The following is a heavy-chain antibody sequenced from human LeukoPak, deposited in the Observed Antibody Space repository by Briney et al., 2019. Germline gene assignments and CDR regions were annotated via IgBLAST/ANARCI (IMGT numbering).Heavy chain of an antibody. D-gene: IGHD2-21*02. J-gene: IGHJ6*03. V-gene: IGHV1-8*01. CDR1: GYSFTSHD. Sequence: VASVKVSCKASGYSFTSHDINWVRQATGQGLEWMGWMNPNSGNTGYAQKFQGRVTMTRNTSISTAYMELSSLRSEDTAVYYCARGVAVTHYYYYYYMDVWGKGTTVTVSS. CDR3: ARGVAVTHYYYYYYMDV. CDR2: MNPNSGNT.